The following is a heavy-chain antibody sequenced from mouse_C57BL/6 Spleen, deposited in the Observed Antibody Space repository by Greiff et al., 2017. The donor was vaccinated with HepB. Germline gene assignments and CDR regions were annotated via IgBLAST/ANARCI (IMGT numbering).Heavy chain of an antibody. CDR1: GYTFTDYD. V-gene: IGHV1-18*01. D-gene: IGHD2-5*01. J-gene: IGHJ4*01. CDR3: ARDAYYSNCYAKEY. Sequence: SGPELVRPGASVTIPCKASGYTFTDYDMDWVKQRHGKGLEWIGAIDPNNGGTIYNQKFKGKATVTVDKSSSTAYMELRSLTSEDTAVSYCARDAYYSNCYAKEYRGQGVTVTVAS. CDR2: IDPNNGGT.